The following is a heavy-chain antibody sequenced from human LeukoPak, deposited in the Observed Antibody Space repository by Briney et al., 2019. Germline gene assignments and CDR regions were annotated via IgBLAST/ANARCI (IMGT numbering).Heavy chain of an antibody. CDR1: GYSFPSDW. D-gene: IGHD3-3*01. V-gene: IGHV5-51*01. J-gene: IGHJ6*03. CDR3: ARHAARYDNWNGFQFNYSYYMDA. Sequence: GAALTISCETSGYSFPSDWIGWVRQMPGKGLEWRGIIYPGDSDTKYSPSFQGQVTILADKPINTAYLQWSSLKASETPMYYCARHAARYDNWNGFQFNYSYYMDAWGNGTPVTVSS. CDR2: IYPGDSDT.